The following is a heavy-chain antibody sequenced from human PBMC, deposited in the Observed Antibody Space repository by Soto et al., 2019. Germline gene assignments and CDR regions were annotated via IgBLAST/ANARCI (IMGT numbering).Heavy chain of an antibody. D-gene: IGHD3-3*01. CDR1: GGSISSYY. V-gene: IGHV4-59*01. J-gene: IGHJ5*02. CDR3: ARIYDFWSGEFDP. Sequence: SETLSLTCTVSGGSISSYYWSWIRQPPGKGLEWIGYIYYSGSTNYNPSLKSRVTISVDTSKNQFSLKLSSVTAADTAVYYCARIYDFWSGEFDPWGQGTLVTVSS. CDR2: IYYSGST.